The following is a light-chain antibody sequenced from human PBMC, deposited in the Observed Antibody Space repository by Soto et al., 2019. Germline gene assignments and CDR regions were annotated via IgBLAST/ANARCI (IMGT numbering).Light chain of an antibody. CDR1: QGISSW. Sequence: DIQMTQSPSSMSASVGDRVTITCRASQGISSWLAWYQQKPGKAPKLLIYAASSLQSGVPPRFSGSESGTDFTLTISSLQPEDSASYYCQQYYNSVLTFGGGTKVDIK. V-gene: IGKV1-12*01. CDR2: AAS. J-gene: IGKJ4*01. CDR3: QQYYNSVLT.